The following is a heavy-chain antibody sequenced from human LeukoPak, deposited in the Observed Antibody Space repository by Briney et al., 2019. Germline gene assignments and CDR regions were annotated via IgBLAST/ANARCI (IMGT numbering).Heavy chain of an antibody. CDR1: GGSISSYY. Sequence: SETLSLTCTVSGGSISSYYWSWIRQPPGKGLEWIGYIYYSGSTNYNPSLKSRVTTSVDTSKNQFSLKLSSVTAADTAVYYCARRRNKWLRYFDYWGQGTLVTVSS. CDR2: IYYSGST. CDR3: ARRRNKWLRYFDY. J-gene: IGHJ4*02. D-gene: IGHD2-8*01. V-gene: IGHV4-59*12.